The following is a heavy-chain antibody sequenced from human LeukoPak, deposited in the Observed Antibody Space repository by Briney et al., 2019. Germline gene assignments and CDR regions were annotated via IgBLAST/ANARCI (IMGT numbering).Heavy chain of an antibody. CDR3: ARGSTVVVDP. V-gene: IGHV4-34*01. CDR2: INHSGST. D-gene: IGHD2-21*01. CDR1: GGSFSGYY. Sequence: NPSETLSLTCAVYGGSFSGYYWSWIRQPPGKGLEWIGEINHSGSTYYNPSLKSRVTISVDTSKNQFSLKLSSVTAADTAVYYCARGSTVVVDPWGQGTLVTVSS. J-gene: IGHJ5*02.